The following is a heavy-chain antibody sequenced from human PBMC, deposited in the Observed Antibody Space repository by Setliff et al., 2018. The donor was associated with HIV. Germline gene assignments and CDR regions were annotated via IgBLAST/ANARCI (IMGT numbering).Heavy chain of an antibody. CDR2: IGSSNHGI. Sequence: GGSLRLSCAASGLNFKTYGMTWVRQAPGKGLDWVAHIGSSNHGIHYTASVQGRFTVSRDNAKNTVYLQMNSLRAEDTAVYYCAAIPQGWGQGTLVTVSS. V-gene: IGHV3-48*04. J-gene: IGHJ4*02. CDR1: GLNFKTYG. D-gene: IGHD2-21*01. CDR3: AAIPQG.